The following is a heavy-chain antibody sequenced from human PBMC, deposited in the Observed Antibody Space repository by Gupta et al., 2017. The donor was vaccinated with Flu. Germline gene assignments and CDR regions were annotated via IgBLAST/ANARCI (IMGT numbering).Heavy chain of an antibody. V-gene: IGHV3-73*01. D-gene: IGHD2-2*01. CDR3: TSMQPPSIVVVPAEKTTQFDY. CDR2: IRSKANSYAT. J-gene: IGHJ4*02. CDR1: GFTFSGSA. Sequence: EVQLVESGGGLVQPGGSLKLSCAASGFTFSGSAMHWVRQASGKGLEWVGRIRSKANSYATAYAASVKGRFTISRDDSKNTAYLQMNSLKTEDTAVYYCTSMQPPSIVVVPAEKTTQFDYWGQGTLVTVSS.